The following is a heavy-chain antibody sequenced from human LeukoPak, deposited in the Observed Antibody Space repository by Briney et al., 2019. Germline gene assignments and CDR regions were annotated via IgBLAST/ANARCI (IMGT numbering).Heavy chain of an antibody. D-gene: IGHD4-23*01. CDR3: AREITPVRGWFDP. CDR1: GYTFSSSV. V-gene: IGHV1-69*13. J-gene: IGHJ5*02. Sequence: ASVKVSCKASGYTFSSSVISWVRQAPGQGLEWMGGIIPIFGTANYAQKFQGRVTIIADESTSTAYMELSSLRSEDTAVYYCAREITPVRGWFDPWGQGTLVTVSS. CDR2: IIPIFGTA.